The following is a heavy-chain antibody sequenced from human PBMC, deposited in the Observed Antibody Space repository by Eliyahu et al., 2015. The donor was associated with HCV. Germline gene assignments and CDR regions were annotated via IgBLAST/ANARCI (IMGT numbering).Heavy chain of an antibody. J-gene: IGHJ5*02. V-gene: IGHV1-2*02. CDR1: GYTFTGYY. Sequence: QVQLVQSGAEVKKPGXSVKVSCKASGYTFTGYYMPWVRQAPGQGLEWMGWINPNSGGTNYAQKFQGRVTMTRDTSISTAYMELSRLRSDDTAVYYCARDHFVGSLDNWFDPWGQGTLVTVSS. D-gene: IGHD2/OR15-2a*01. CDR2: INPNSGGT. CDR3: ARDHFVGSLDNWFDP.